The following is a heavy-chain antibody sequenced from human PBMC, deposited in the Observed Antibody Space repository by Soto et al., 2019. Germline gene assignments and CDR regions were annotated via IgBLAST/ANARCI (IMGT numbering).Heavy chain of an antibody. V-gene: IGHV3-7*01. CDR3: VTEGGDYDYVWGSYHKYYYRMDV. D-gene: IGHD3-16*02. CDR2: IKHDGSET. Sequence: PGGPLRLSCAASGFPFSSYWMSLVRQALGKGLEWVANIKHDGSETYYVDSVKGRFTLSRDNAKNSLYLQINSLSAGDTAVYYCVTEGGDYDYVWGSYHKYYYRMDVWGQGTTVTVSS. CDR1: GFPFSSYW. J-gene: IGHJ6*02.